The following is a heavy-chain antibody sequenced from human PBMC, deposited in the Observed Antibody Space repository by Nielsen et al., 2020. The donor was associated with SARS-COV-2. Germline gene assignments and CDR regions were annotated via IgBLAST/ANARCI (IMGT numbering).Heavy chain of an antibody. CDR3: ARGGTYSPPNY. CDR2: ISDSSGII. J-gene: IGHJ4*02. Sequence: GGSLRLSCAASGFTFSIYTMNWVRQAPGKGLEWISYISDSSGIIYYADSVKGRFTISRDNAKNSLYLQMNSLRVEDTAVYYCARGGTYSPPNYWGQGTLVTVSS. CDR1: GFTFSIYT. D-gene: IGHD1-26*01. V-gene: IGHV3-48*01.